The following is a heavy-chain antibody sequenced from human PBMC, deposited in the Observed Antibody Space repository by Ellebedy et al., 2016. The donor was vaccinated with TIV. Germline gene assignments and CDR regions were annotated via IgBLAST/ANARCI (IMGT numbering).Heavy chain of an antibody. CDR1: GFTFIIYS. CDR3: ARTSGTYCPHFDS. J-gene: IGHJ4*02. Sequence: GESLKISCAASGFTFIIYSLNWVRQAPGKGLEWVSYISSSSRTIYYADSVKGRFTISRDNAKNSLYLQMNSLRAEDTAVYYCARTSGTYCPHFDSWGQGTLVTVSS. CDR2: ISSSSRTI. V-gene: IGHV3-48*01. D-gene: IGHD3-10*01.